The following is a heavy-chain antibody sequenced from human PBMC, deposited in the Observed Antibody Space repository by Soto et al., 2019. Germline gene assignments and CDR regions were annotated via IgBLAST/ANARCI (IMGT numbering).Heavy chain of an antibody. Sequence: SETLSLTCTVSGGSISSGGYYWSWIRQHPGKGLEWIGYIYYSGSTYYNPSLKSRVTISVDTSKNQFSLKLSSVTAADTAVYYCSRVFGFGGIDACGQGNTVPVSS. CDR1: GGSISSGGYY. V-gene: IGHV4-31*03. J-gene: IGHJ6*02. D-gene: IGHD3-10*01. CDR3: SRVFGFGGIDA. CDR2: IYYSGST.